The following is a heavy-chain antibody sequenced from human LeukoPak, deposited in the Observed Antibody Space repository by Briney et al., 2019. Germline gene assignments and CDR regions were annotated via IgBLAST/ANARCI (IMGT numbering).Heavy chain of an antibody. D-gene: IGHD2-2*01. CDR1: GFTFSSYA. V-gene: IGHV3-23*01. J-gene: IGHJ4*02. CDR3: ARAHCSSTSCYLLGFDY. Sequence: GGSLRLSCAASGFTFSSYAMSWVRQAPGKGLEWVSAISGSGGSTYYADSVKGRFTISRDNSKNTLYLQMNSLRAEDTAVYYCARAHCSSTSCYLLGFDYWGQGTLVTVSS. CDR2: ISGSGGST.